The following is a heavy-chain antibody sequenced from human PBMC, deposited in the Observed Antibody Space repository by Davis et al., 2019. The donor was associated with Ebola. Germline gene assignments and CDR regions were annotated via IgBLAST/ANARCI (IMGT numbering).Heavy chain of an antibody. V-gene: IGHV3-74*01. D-gene: IGHD5-18*01. CDR2: INGDGRDT. J-gene: IGHJ6*02. Sequence: PGGSLRLSCAASGFSFSSHWMVWVRQVPGKGLVWVSRINGDGRDTRYADSVRGRFTISRDNSKNTLYLQMNSLRSEDTAVYYCAAGPANSYGINDYYYFGMDVWGQGTTVTVSS. CDR1: GFSFSSHW. CDR3: AAGPANSYGINDYYYFGMDV.